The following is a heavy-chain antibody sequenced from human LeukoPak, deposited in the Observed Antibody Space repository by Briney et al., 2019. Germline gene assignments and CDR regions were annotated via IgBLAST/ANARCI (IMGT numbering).Heavy chain of an antibody. CDR1: GFTFSSYE. D-gene: IGHD5-18*01. Sequence: GGSLRLSCAASGFTFSSYEMNWVRQAPGKGLEWVSCISSSGSTIYYADSVKGRFTISRDNAKNSLYLQMNSLRAEDTAVYYCARDNSGYSYGPLNDYWGQGTLVTVSS. V-gene: IGHV3-48*03. J-gene: IGHJ4*02. CDR3: ARDNSGYSYGPLNDY. CDR2: ISSSGSTI.